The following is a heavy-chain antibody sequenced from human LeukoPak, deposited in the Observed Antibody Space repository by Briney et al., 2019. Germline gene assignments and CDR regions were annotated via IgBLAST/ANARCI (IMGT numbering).Heavy chain of an antibody. CDR2: FYKSGST. Sequence: PSETLSLTCTVSGDSISSSTYDWAWIRQPPGKGLEWIGSFYKSGSTYYNPSLKSRVTISVDTSKNQFSLKLTSVTAADTAVYYCARHRGQWELLDYWGQGTLVTVSA. CDR1: GDSISSSTYD. J-gene: IGHJ4*02. D-gene: IGHD1-26*01. V-gene: IGHV4-39*01. CDR3: ARHRGQWELLDY.